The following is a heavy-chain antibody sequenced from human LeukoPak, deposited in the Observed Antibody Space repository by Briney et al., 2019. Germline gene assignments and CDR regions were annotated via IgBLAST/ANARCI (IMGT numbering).Heavy chain of an antibody. D-gene: IGHD4-17*01. Sequence: PSETLSLTCTVSGGSISSSSYYWGWIRQPPGKGLEWIGSIYHSGSSYYNPSVKSRVTISIDTSKNQFSLELSSLTAADTAVYYCARRDYIITYFFDNWGQGTLVTVSS. CDR2: IYHSGSS. J-gene: IGHJ4*02. CDR1: GGSISSSSYY. CDR3: ARRDYIITYFFDN. V-gene: IGHV4-39*01.